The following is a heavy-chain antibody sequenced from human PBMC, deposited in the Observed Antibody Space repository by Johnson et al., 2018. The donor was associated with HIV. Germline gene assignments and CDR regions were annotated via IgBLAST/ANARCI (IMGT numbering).Heavy chain of an antibody. CDR1: EFTFSAFG. Sequence: QVQLVESGGGVVQPGRSLRLSCAASEFTFSAFGMHWVRQAPGKGLEWVAVIWPDGSNRYYSDSVKGRFTISRDNSKNTLYLQMNSLRAEDTALYYCAREWSNSRRTYTFDIWGQGTMVTVSS. J-gene: IGHJ3*02. D-gene: IGHD6-13*01. V-gene: IGHV3-33*08. CDR3: AREWSNSRRTYTFDI. CDR2: IWPDGSNR.